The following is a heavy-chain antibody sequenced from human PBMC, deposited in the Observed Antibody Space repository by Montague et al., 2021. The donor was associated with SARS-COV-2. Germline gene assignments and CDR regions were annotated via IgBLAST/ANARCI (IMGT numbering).Heavy chain of an antibody. J-gene: IGHJ6*02. CDR1: GGSISSSNW. CDR3: VYRDYYYYYGMDV. D-gene: IGHD5-12*01. V-gene: IGHV4-4*02. CDR2: IYHSGST. Sequence: SETLSLTCAVSGGSISSSNWWSWVRQPPGKGLEWIGEIYHSGSTNYNSSLKSRVTISVDKSKNQFSLKLSSVTAADTAVYYCVYRDYYYYYGMDVWGQGTTVTVSS.